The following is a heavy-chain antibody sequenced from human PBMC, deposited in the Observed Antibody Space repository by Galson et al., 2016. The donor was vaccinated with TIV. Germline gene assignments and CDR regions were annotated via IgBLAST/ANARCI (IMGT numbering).Heavy chain of an antibody. J-gene: IGHJ4*02. V-gene: IGHV4-4*07. CDR2: MYAGGST. CDR3: ARAENWSAPEFDS. D-gene: IGHD1-14*01. CDR1: GVSINDFH. Sequence: LSLTCTVSGVSINDFHWSWIRQPAGKSMEWIGRMYAGGSTNYNPSLKSRVSMSIDTSKNQMFLNLRSVTAADTAVYYCARAENWSAPEFDSWGRGTLVTVSS.